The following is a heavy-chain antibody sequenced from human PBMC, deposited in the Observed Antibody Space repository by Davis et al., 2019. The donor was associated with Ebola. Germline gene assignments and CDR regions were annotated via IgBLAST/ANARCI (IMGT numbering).Heavy chain of an antibody. CDR2: ITSSGGST. CDR3: ARRADY. V-gene: IGHV3-23*01. J-gene: IGHJ4*02. CDR1: GFTFSNYA. Sequence: GESLKISCATSGFTFSNYAMSWVRQAPGKGLEWVSAITSSGGSTYYADSVKGRFAISRDNSKNTLYLQMNSLRAEDTAVYYCARRADYWGQGTLVTVSS.